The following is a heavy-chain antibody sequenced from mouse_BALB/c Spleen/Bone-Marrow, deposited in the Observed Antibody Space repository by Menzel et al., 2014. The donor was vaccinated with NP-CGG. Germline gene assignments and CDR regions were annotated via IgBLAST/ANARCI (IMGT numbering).Heavy chain of an antibody. D-gene: IGHD2-14*01. CDR1: GYAFSSSW. J-gene: IGHJ4*01. CDR3: ARAGDYRYDAMDY. CDR2: IYPGDGDT. V-gene: IGHV1-82*01. Sequence: VQLQQSGPELVKPGASVKISCKASGYAFSSSWMNWVKQRPGQGLEWIGRIYPGDGDTNYNGKFKGKATLTAVKSSSTAYMQLSSLTSVDSAVYFCARAGDYRYDAMDYWGQGTSVTVSS.